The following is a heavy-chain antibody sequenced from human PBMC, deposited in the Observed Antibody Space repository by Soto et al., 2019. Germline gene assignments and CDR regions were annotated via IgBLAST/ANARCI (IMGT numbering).Heavy chain of an antibody. D-gene: IGHD3-10*01. J-gene: IGHJ4*02. CDR1: GGSISSSNW. CDR2: IYHSGNT. Sequence: QVQLQESGPGLVKPSGTLSLTCAVSGGSISSSNWWSWVRQPPGKGLEWIGEIYHSGNTNYNPSLKSRVTMAVGKSRNQFSLKLGSVTAADTAVYYCARRWGEGRVDYWGQGTLVTVSS. CDR3: ARRWGEGRVDY. V-gene: IGHV4-4*02.